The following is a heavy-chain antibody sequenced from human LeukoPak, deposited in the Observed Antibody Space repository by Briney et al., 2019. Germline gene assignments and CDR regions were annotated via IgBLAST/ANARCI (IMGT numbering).Heavy chain of an antibody. CDR3: ARGPMKRRYSSSYVVDY. CDR1: GYTFTSYD. CDR2: MNPNSGNT. D-gene: IGHD6-6*01. Sequence: ASXKVSCKASGYTFTSYDINWVRQATGQGREWMGWMNPNSGNTGYAQKFQGRVTITRNTSISTAYMELSSLRSEDTAVSYCARGPMKRRYSSSYVVDYWGQGTLVTVSS. J-gene: IGHJ4*02. V-gene: IGHV1-8*03.